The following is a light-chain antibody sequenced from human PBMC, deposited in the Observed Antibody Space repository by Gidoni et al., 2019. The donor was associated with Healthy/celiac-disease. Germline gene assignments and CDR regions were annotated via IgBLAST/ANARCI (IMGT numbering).Light chain of an antibody. J-gene: IGLJ2*01. CDR2: LNSDGSH. V-gene: IGLV4-69*01. Sequence: QLVLTQSPSASASLGASVKLTCTLSSGHSSYAIAWHQQQPEKGPRYLMKLNSDGSHSKGDGIPDRFSGSSSGAERYLTISSLQSEDEADYYCQTWGTGPRVFGGGTKPTVL. CDR3: QTWGTGPRV. CDR1: SGHSSYA.